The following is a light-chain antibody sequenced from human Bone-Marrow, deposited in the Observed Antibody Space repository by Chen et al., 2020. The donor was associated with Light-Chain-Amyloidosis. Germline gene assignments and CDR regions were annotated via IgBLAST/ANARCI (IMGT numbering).Light chain of an antibody. CDR2: DDS. Sequence: SYVLKQPSSESVAPGQTATMACGGNNIGTTSVHWYQQTPGQAPLLVVYDDSDRPSGIPERLSGSNSGNTATLTISRVEAGDEAYYYCQVWDRSSDRPVFGGGTKLTVL. J-gene: IGLJ3*02. V-gene: IGLV3-21*02. CDR3: QVWDRSSDRPV. CDR1: NIGTTS.